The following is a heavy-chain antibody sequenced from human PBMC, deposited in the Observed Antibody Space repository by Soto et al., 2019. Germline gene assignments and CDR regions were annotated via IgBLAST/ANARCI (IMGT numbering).Heavy chain of an antibody. D-gene: IGHD3-10*01. CDR3: ARDPHPCIGGSSDY. Sequence: QVQLVESGGGVVQPGRSLRLSCAASGFTFSSYGMHWVRQAPGKGLEWVAVIWYDGSNKYYADSVKGRFTISRDNSKNTLYLQMHSLRAEDTAVYYCARDPHPCIGGSSDYWGQGTRVTVSS. CDR2: IWYDGSNK. CDR1: GFTFSSYG. J-gene: IGHJ4*02. V-gene: IGHV3-33*01.